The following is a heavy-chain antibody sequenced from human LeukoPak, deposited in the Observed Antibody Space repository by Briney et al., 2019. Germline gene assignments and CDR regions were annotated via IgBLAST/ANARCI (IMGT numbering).Heavy chain of an antibody. D-gene: IGHD4-11*01. CDR1: GGSINTHF. J-gene: IGHJ4*02. CDR2: IYYSGST. Sequence: SETLSLTCTVSGGSINTHFWSWVRQPPGKGLEWIGYIYYSGSTNYNPSLKSRVTISVDTSKNQFSLKLSSVTAADTAVYYCARTDDYSNYSFYYWGQGTLVTVSS. CDR3: ARTDDYSNYSFYY. V-gene: IGHV4-59*11.